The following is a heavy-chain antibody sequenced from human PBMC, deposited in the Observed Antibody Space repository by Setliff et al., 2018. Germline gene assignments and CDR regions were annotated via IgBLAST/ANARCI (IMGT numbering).Heavy chain of an antibody. J-gene: IGHJ4*02. CDR3: ARRYCGYGGAIDY. D-gene: IGHD5-12*01. Sequence: PGGSLRLSCAASGFTFSSYWMSWVRQAPGKGLEWVANIKQDGSEKYYVDSVKSRFTISRDNAKNSLYLQMNSLRAEETALYHCARRYCGYGGAIDYWGQGTLVTVSS. V-gene: IGHV3-7*03. CDR2: IKQDGSEK. CDR1: GFTFSSYW.